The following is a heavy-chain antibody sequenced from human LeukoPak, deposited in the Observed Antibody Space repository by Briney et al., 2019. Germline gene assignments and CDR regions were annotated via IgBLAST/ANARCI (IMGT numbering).Heavy chain of an antibody. J-gene: IGHJ3*02. CDR2: INRNTNSI. V-gene: IGHV3-9*01. Sequence: GGSLRLSCAASGFSFDDYAMHWVRQAPGKGLEWVSGINRNTNSIKYADSVKGRFTISRDNAQNSLYLQMNSLRAEDTAFYYCAKGSSGWSTDAFDIWGQGTMVTVSS. D-gene: IGHD6-19*01. CDR1: GFSFDDYA. CDR3: AKGSSGWSTDAFDI.